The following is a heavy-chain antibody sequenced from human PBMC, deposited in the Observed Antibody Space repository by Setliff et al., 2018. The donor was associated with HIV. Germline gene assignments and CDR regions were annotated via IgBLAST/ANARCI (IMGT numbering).Heavy chain of an antibody. Sequence: SETLSLTCTVSGDSISSNNYYWAWIRQSPGKGLEWIGCIFYGGSVYGSGRTFFNPSLKSRVTISVDTSKNQFSLKLSSVTAADTAVYYCASEAWTSYRSSSGYYYYYMDVWGKGTTVTVSS. CDR3: ASEAWTSYRSSSGYYYYYMDV. J-gene: IGHJ6*03. V-gene: IGHV4-39*07. CDR2: IFYGGSVYGSGRT. D-gene: IGHD6-6*01. CDR1: GDSISSNNYY.